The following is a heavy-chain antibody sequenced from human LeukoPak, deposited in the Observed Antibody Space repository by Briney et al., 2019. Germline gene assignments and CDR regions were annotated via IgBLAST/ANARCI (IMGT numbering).Heavy chain of an antibody. CDR1: GFTLSIYW. D-gene: IGHD3-22*01. V-gene: IGHV3-7*01. Sequence: GGSLRLSCAASGFTLSIYWMSWVRQAPGKGLEWLANIKQDGSEKYYVDSVKGRFTISRDNVENSLDLQMNSLRVEDTAVYYCTRGPRSYDSSGAPWGQGTLVTVSS. J-gene: IGHJ5*02. CDR2: IKQDGSEK. CDR3: TRGPRSYDSSGAP.